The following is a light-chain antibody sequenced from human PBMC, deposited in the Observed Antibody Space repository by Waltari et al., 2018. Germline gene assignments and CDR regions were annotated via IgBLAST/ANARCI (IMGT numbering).Light chain of an antibody. J-gene: IGLJ7*01. CDR3: GTWDSSLSGAV. CDR2: EDN. V-gene: IGLV1-51*02. Sequence: QSVLTQPPSVSAAPGPRVTISCSGGSPNIGNNYVSWYRQFPGTAPKLLIYEDNERPSGVPGRFSGSKSGTSATLDITGLQAGDEADYYCGTWDSSLSGAVFGGGTHLTVL. CDR1: SPNIGNNY.